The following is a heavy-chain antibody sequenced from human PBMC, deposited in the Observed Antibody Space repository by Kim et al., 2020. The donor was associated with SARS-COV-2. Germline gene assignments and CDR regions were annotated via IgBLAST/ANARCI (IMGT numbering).Heavy chain of an antibody. CDR1: GFTLSNYG. CDR3: ARGRGYTYGFYE. Sequence: GGSLRLSCAASGFTLSNYGMHWVRQAPGKGLEWVTVMSFDGGTIFYADSVKGRFTISRDNSKNTLYLQMNSLKTDDTAVYYCARGRGYTYGFYEWGKGT. D-gene: IGHD2-8*01. CDR2: MSFDGGTI. J-gene: IGHJ4*02. V-gene: IGHV3-30-3*01.